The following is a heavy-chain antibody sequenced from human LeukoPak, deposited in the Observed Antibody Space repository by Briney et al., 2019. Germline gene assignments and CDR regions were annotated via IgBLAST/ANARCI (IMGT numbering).Heavy chain of an antibody. CDR3: ARGGFGELVLSWFDP. Sequence: PGGSLRLSCAASGFTFSNYWMHWVRQAPGKGLIWVSRIISDESSTSYADSVKGRFTISRDNAKNTLYLQMNSLRAEDTAVYYCARGGFGELVLSWFDPWGQGTLVTVSS. J-gene: IGHJ5*02. CDR1: GFTFSNYW. D-gene: IGHD3-10*01. V-gene: IGHV3-74*01. CDR2: IISDESST.